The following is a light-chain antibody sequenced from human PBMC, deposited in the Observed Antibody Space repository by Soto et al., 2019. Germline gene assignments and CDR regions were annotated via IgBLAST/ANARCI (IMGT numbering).Light chain of an antibody. CDR2: DAS. J-gene: IGKJ1*01. CDR3: QQYNSILRT. V-gene: IGKV1-5*01. CDR1: QSISSW. Sequence: DIQMTQSPSTLSASVGDRVTITCRASQSISSWLAWYQQKPGKAPKLLIYDASSLESGVPSRFSGSGSGTEFTLTISSLQPDDFATYYCQQYNSILRTFGQGTKVDTK.